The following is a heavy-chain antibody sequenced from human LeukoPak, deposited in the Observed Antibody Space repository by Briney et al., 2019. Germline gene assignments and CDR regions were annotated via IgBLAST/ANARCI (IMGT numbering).Heavy chain of an antibody. V-gene: IGHV4-4*07. J-gene: IGHJ6*03. D-gene: IGHD1-26*01. CDR2: IYTSGST. CDR3: ASRPRVGYYYYMDV. Sequence: SETLSLTCTVSGGSISSYYWSWIRQPAGKGLEWIGRIYTSGSTNYNPSLKSRVTMSVDTSKNRFSLKLSSVTAADTAVYYCASRPRVGYYYYMDVWGKGTTVTVSS. CDR1: GGSISSYY.